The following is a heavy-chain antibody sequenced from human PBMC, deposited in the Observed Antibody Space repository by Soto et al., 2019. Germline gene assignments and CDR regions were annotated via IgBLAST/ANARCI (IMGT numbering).Heavy chain of an antibody. CDR3: AKDGQSGFWSGYYLDV. CDR1: GFTFSSYW. J-gene: IGHJ6*02. Sequence: GGSLRLSCAASGFTFSSYWMHWVRQAPGKGLVWVSRISIDGSRTNYADSVKGRFTISRDNAKNTLYLQMSGLRAEDTAVYYCAKDGQSGFWSGYYLDVWGQGTTVTVSS. CDR2: ISIDGSRT. D-gene: IGHD3-3*01. V-gene: IGHV3-74*01.